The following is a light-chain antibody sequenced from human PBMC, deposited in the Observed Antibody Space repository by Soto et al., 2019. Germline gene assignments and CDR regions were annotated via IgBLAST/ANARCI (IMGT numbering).Light chain of an antibody. CDR3: QQRYNWPLT. CDR1: QSVSSS. CDR2: EAT. V-gene: IGKV3-11*01. Sequence: ETVLTQSPATLSLSPGERATLSCRASQSVSSSLAWYQQKPGQAPRLLIYEATNRATGIPARFSGSGSGTDITLTISSLEPGDFAVYYCQQRYNWPLTFGQGTRLEIK. J-gene: IGKJ5*01.